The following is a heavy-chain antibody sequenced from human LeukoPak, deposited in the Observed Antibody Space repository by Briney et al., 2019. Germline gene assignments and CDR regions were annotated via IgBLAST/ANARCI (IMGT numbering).Heavy chain of an antibody. CDR2: ISSSSSYI. CDR3: AKDLGRYRNNYFDY. CDR1: GFSFSTYS. J-gene: IGHJ4*02. V-gene: IGHV3-21*04. D-gene: IGHD1-26*01. Sequence: GGSLRLSCAASGFSFSTYSMNWVRQAPGKGLEWVSSISSSSSYIYYADSVKGRFTISRDGSKNTLYLQMNSLRAEDTAVYYCAKDLGRYRNNYFDYWGQGTLVTVSP.